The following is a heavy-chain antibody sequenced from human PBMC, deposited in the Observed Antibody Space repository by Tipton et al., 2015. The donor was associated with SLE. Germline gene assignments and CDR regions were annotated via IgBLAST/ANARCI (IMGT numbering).Heavy chain of an antibody. CDR1: GGSLSIGSFY. Sequence: TLSLTCTVSGGSLSIGSFYLSWIRQPAGKGLEWIGRIYTSGTTHYNPSLKSRVTISIDTSKNQISLKLHSVTAADTAMYYCARGLDYNYYYMDVWGKGTSVTVSS. CDR3: ARGLDYNYYYMDV. D-gene: IGHD3-10*01. CDR2: IYTSGTT. J-gene: IGHJ6*03. V-gene: IGHV4-61*02.